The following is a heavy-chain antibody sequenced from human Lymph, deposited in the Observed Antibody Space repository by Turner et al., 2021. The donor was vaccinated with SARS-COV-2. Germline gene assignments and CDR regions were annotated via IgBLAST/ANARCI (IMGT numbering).Heavy chain of an antibody. J-gene: IGHJ4*02. V-gene: IGHV3-7*01. CDR2: IKQDGSEK. CDR1: GFTFSYYW. CDR3: ARMGSSSWYFDY. D-gene: IGHD1-26*01. Sequence: EVQLVESGGGLVQPGGSLRLSCAASGFTFSYYWMSWVRQAPGKGLECVANIKQDGSEKYYVDSVKGRFTISRDNAKNSLFLQMNILRAEYTAVYYCARMGSSSWYFDYWGQGTLVTVSS.